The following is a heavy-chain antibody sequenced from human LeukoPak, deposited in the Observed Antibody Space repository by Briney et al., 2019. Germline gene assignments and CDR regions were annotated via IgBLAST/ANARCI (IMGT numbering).Heavy chain of an antibody. D-gene: IGHD7-27*01. J-gene: IGHJ4*02. CDR1: GFTFNSYW. CDR3: ARGSGVGDY. V-gene: IGHV3-74*01. CDR2: INGDGSST. Sequence: GGSLRLSCAASGFTFNSYWMHWVRQAPGKGLLWVSRINGDGSSTNYADSVKGRFTISRDNAKNTLYLQVNSLRAEDTAVYYCARGSGVGDYWGQGTLVTVSS.